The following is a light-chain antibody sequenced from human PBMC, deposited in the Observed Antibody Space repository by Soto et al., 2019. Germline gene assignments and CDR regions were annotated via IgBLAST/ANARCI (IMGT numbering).Light chain of an antibody. V-gene: IGKV3-20*01. J-gene: IGKJ2*01. CDR1: QSVSSSY. Sequence: EIVLTQSPGTLSLSPGERATLSCRASQSVSSSYLAWYQQKPGQAPRLLIYGASSRATGIPDRFSGSGSGTDCPLTISRLEPDDFAVYYCQHYGSSPPYTFGQGTMLAIK. CDR3: QHYGSSPPYT. CDR2: GAS.